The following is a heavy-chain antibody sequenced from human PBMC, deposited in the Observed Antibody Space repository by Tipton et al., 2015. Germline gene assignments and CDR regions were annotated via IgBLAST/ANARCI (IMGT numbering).Heavy chain of an antibody. V-gene: IGHV4-31*03. Sequence: LSLTCTVSGVSISSGGYYWSWIRQHPGKGLECIGYIYYSGSTHYNPSLKSRFTISLDTSENQFSLKLSSVTAADTAVYYCARDTFPPGSYGMDVWGQGTTVTVSS. CDR2: IYYSGST. CDR3: ARDTFPPGSYGMDV. CDR1: GVSISSGGYY. D-gene: IGHD3-10*01. J-gene: IGHJ6*02.